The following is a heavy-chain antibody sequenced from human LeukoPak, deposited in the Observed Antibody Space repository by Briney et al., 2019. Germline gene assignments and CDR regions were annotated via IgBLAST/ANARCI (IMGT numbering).Heavy chain of an antibody. CDR1: GGSISSYY. D-gene: IGHD3-22*01. CDR2: IYYSGST. Sequence: SETLSLTCTVSGGSISSYYWSWIRQPPGKGLEWIGYIYYSGSTNYNPSLKSRVTISVDTSKNQFSLKLSSVTAADTAVYYCARRSSSYYYDSSGYYTYYFDYWAREPWSPSPQ. V-gene: IGHV4-59*08. CDR3: ARRSSSYYYDSSGYYTYYFDY. J-gene: IGHJ4*02.